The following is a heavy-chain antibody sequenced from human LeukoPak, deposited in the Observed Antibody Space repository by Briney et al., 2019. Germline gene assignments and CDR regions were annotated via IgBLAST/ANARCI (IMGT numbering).Heavy chain of an antibody. CDR1: GFTFSSYA. D-gene: IGHD2-8*01. CDR2: ISGSGTTT. CDR3: AKEGVLGFGY. V-gene: IGHV3-23*01. Sequence: GGSLRLSCAASGFTFSSYAMSWVRQTPGKGLEWVSAISGSGTTTYYADSVKGRFTISRDNSKNTLYLQMNSLRVEDTAVYYCAKEGVLGFGYWGQGTLVTVSS. J-gene: IGHJ4*02.